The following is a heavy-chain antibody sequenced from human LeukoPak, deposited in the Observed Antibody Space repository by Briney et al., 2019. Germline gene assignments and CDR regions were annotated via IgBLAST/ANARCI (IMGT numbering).Heavy chain of an antibody. Sequence: PGGSLRLSCVASGFTFSTYAMSWVRQAPGKGLEWVSAISNSGGSTSYADSVRGRFTISRDNSKSTLSLQMNSLRAEDTAIYYCATYRQVLLPFESWGQGTLVTVSS. D-gene: IGHD2-8*02. CDR2: ISNSGGST. CDR1: GFTFSTYA. CDR3: ATYRQVLLPFES. J-gene: IGHJ4*02. V-gene: IGHV3-23*01.